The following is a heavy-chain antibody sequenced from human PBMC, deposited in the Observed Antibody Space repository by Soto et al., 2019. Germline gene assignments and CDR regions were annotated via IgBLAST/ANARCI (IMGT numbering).Heavy chain of an antibody. Sequence: SATLALTCTVSGCSISSGDYYWNWIRQPPGKGLEWIGYIYYSGSTDYNPSLQSRVTISVDTSKNLVSLKLSSVTAADAAVYYCARDVVATIRGDHYFDYWGQGALVTVSS. V-gene: IGHV4-30-4*01. D-gene: IGHD5-12*01. CDR3: ARDVVATIRGDHYFDY. CDR2: IYYSGST. J-gene: IGHJ4*02. CDR1: GCSISSGDYY.